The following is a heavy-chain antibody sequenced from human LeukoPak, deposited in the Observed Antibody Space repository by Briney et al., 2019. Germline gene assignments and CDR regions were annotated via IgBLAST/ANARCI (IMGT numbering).Heavy chain of an antibody. CDR2: ISGSGGST. D-gene: IGHD1-20*01. CDR3: AKDKKPVTGTTSQGFDY. Sequence: GGALRLSCAASGFTFSNYAMNWVRQAPGKGLEWVSAISGSGGSTYYADSVKGRFTISRDNSKNTLYLQMNSLRAEDTALYYCAKDKKPVTGTTSQGFDYWGLGTLVTVSS. J-gene: IGHJ4*02. CDR1: GFTFSNYA. V-gene: IGHV3-23*01.